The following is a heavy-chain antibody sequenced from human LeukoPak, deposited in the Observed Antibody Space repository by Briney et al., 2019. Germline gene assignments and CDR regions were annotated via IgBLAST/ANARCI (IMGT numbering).Heavy chain of an antibody. CDR3: ARTYCSSTSCYRPPPFDY. CDR1: GFTFSSYA. Sequence: GGSLRLSCAASGFTFSSYAMSWVRQAPGKGLVWVSRINSDGSSTSYADSVKGRFTISRDNAKNTLYLQMNSLRAEDTAVYYCARTYCSSTSCYRPPPFDYWGQGTLVTVSS. J-gene: IGHJ4*02. CDR2: INSDGSST. V-gene: IGHV3-74*01. D-gene: IGHD2-2*01.